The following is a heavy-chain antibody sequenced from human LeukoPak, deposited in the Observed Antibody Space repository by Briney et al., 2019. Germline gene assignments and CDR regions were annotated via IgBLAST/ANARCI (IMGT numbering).Heavy chain of an antibody. D-gene: IGHD1-1*01. J-gene: IGHJ3*02. CDR1: GFTVSSNH. CDR2: ISASGDVT. Sequence: PGGSLRLSCAASGFTVSSNHMSWVRQAPGRGLEWVSAISASGDVTFHADSVRGRFTISRDNSKSTLFLQMNDLRVEDTAKFYCAKSLFTSATGTGRAFHIWGQGTMVSVSS. V-gene: IGHV3-23*01. CDR3: AKSLFTSATGTGRAFHI.